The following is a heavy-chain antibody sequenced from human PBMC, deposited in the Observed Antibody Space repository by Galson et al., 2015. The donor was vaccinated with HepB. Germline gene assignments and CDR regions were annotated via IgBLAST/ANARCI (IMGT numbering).Heavy chain of an antibody. CDR1: GYSFTSYW. J-gene: IGHJ2*01. D-gene: IGHD6-13*01. CDR3: ARIPRIAAALYWYFDL. CDR2: IYPGDSDT. V-gene: IGHV5-51*01. Sequence: QSGAEVKKPGESLKISCKGSGYSFTSYWIGWVRQMPGKGLEWMGIIYPGDSDTRYSPSFQGQVTISADKSISTAYLQWSSLKASDTAMYYCARIPRIAAALYWYFDLWGRGTLVTVSS.